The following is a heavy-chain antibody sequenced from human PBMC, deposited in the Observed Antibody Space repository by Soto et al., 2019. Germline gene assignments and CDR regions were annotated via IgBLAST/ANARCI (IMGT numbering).Heavy chain of an antibody. CDR1: AGTFSSYA. D-gene: IGHD2-2*02. J-gene: IGHJ4*02. CDR3: ARVKESCSGTSCYKFFDF. CDR2: IIPMYGMP. V-gene: IGHV1-69*13. Sequence: ASVKVSCTASAGTFSSYAVSWVRQAPGQGLEWVGEIIPMYGMPNLAHRFQGRVTVTADESTSTVYMEVSSLRSEDTAVYYCARVKESCSGTSCYKFFDFWGQGSLVTVSS.